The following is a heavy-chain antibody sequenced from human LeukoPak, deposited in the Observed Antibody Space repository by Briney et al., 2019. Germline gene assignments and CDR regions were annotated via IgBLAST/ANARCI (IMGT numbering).Heavy chain of an antibody. J-gene: IGHJ4*02. D-gene: IGHD3-10*01. CDR1: GFTFSSYA. V-gene: IGHV3-23*01. Sequence: GGSLRLSCAASGFTFSSYAMTWVRQAPGKGLEWVSAISGSGSTTYYADSVKGRFTISRDNSKNTLYLQMNSLRAEDTAVYYCARTGGSYYGYFDYWGQGTLVTVSS. CDR2: ISGSGSTT. CDR3: ARTGGSYYGYFDY.